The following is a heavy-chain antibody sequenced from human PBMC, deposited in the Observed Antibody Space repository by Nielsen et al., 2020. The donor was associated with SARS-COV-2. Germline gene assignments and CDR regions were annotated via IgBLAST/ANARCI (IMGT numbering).Heavy chain of an antibody. V-gene: IGHV3-23*01. CDR2: ISGSGGST. CDR1: GFTFTNYG. CDR3: AKDAVPEDYYDSSGYLDY. D-gene: IGHD3-22*01. J-gene: IGHJ4*02. Sequence: GESLKISCAASGFTFTNYGIHWVRQAPGKGLEWVSAISGSGGSTYYADSVKGRFTISRDNSKNTLYLQMNSLRAEDTAVYYCAKDAVPEDYYDSSGYLDYWGQGTLVTVSS.